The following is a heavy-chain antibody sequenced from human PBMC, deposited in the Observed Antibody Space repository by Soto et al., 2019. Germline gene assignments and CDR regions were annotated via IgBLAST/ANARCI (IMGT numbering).Heavy chain of an antibody. Sequence: GGSLRLSCAASGFTISSYSMSWVRQAPGKGLEWVSIISGNSVTIEYADPAKGRFTISRDNSKNMLYLQMGSLRAEDTAVYYCATGLGNPSYFAYWGQGTLVTVSS. J-gene: IGHJ4*02. D-gene: IGHD1-1*01. CDR2: ISGNSVTI. CDR1: GFTISSYS. CDR3: ATGLGNPSYFAY. V-gene: IGHV3-23*01.